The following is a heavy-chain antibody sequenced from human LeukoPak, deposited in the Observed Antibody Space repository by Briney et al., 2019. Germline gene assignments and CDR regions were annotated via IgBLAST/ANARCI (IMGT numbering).Heavy chain of an antibody. Sequence: PGGSLRLSCAASGFTFSSSDMHWVRQAPGKGLEWVSAIDTAGNTYYPGSVKGRFTISRENAKSFLYLQMSSLRAGDTAVYFCARGSTTVAFEKWGQGTMVSVSS. J-gene: IGHJ3*01. D-gene: IGHD1-26*01. CDR3: ARGSTTVAFEK. CDR2: IDTAGNT. V-gene: IGHV3-13*01. CDR1: GFTFSSSD.